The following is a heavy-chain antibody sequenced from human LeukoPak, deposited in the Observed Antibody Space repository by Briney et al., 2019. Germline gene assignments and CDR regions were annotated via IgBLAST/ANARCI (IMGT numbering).Heavy chain of an antibody. Sequence: GGSLRLSCAASGFTFSSYSMNWVRQAPGKGLEWVSSISSSIIYIYYADSVKGRFTISRDNAKNSLYLQMNSLRAEDTAVYYCARDHHQNYYDSSGPGDAFDIWGQGTMVTVSS. V-gene: IGHV3-21*01. CDR3: ARDHHQNYYDSSGPGDAFDI. CDR1: GFTFSSYS. CDR2: ISSSIIYI. J-gene: IGHJ3*02. D-gene: IGHD3-22*01.